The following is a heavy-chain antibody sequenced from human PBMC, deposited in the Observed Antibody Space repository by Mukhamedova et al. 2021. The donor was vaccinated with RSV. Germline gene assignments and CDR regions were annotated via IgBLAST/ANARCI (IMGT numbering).Heavy chain of an antibody. CDR2: PISSGINA. D-gene: IGHD2-2*01. J-gene: IGHJ4*02. CDR3: ARDGPSKYCSGTTCSYYFGY. Sequence: VSAPISSGINAEYMGADSVKDRFTISRDNSKNTLFLQMNSLRAEDTAVYYCARDGPSKYCSGTTCSYYFGYWGQGTLVTVSS. V-gene: IGHV3-NL1*01.